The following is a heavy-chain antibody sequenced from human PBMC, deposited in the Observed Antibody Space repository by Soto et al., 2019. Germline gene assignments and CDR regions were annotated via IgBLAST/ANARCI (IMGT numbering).Heavy chain of an antibody. CDR2: IGTSGCDT. Sequence: EVQLLESGGGLVQPGGSLRLSCAASGFTFSSHGMSWVRQAPGKGLEWVASIGTSGCDTYYADSVKGRLTISRDNSKNTLSLQMNSMRADDTAKYYCAKLLVEAGTGYWGQGTLVTVSS. V-gene: IGHV3-23*01. CDR1: GFTFSSHG. J-gene: IGHJ4*02. D-gene: IGHD6-13*01. CDR3: AKLLVEAGTGY.